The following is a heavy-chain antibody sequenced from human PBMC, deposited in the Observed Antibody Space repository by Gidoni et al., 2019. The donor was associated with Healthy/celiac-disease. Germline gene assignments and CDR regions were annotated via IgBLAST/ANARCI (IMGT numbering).Heavy chain of an antibody. CDR1: GVTFSNAW. D-gene: IGHD5-12*01. CDR2: IKSKTDGGTT. V-gene: IGHV3-15*01. Sequence: EVQLVESGGGLVKPGGSLRLYCAASGVTFSNAWMSWVRQAPGKGLEWVGRIKSKTDGGTTDYAAPVKGRFTISRDDSKNTLYLQMNSLKTEDTAVYYCTTEGDGYKHSSFDYWGQGTLVTVSS. J-gene: IGHJ4*02. CDR3: TTEGDGYKHSSFDY.